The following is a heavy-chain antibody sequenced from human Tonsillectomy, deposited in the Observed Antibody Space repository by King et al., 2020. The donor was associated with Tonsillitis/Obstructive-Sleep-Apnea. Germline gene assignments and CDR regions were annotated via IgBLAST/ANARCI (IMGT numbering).Heavy chain of an antibody. J-gene: IGHJ4*02. CDR3: AKDNGNGITGSFVDY. CDR2: ISWDGGNT. CDR1: GFTFDDYT. D-gene: IGHD1-20*01. Sequence: QLVQSGGVVVQPGGSLRLSCAASGFTFDDYTMHWVRQAPGKGLEWVSLISWDGGNTFYADSVKGRFNISRDNSKNSLHLQMNSLTSEDTAFYYCAKDNGNGITGSFVDYWGQGTLVTVSS. V-gene: IGHV3-43*01.